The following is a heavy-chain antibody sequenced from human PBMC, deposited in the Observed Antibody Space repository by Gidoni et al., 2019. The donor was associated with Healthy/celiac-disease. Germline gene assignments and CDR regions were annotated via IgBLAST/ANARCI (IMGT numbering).Heavy chain of an antibody. D-gene: IGHD3-22*01. J-gene: IGHJ4*02. Sequence: EVQLLVPGGGLVQPGGLLRPSCAASGFTFCSHVLSWGRQAPGKGLEWVSAISGSGGSTYYADSVKGRFTISRDNSKNTLYLQMNSLRAEDTAVYYCAKDPPGYYDSSGYYPDIFDYWGQGTLVTVSS. CDR2: ISGSGGST. V-gene: IGHV3-23*01. CDR3: AKDPPGYYDSSGYYPDIFDY. CDR1: GFTFCSHV.